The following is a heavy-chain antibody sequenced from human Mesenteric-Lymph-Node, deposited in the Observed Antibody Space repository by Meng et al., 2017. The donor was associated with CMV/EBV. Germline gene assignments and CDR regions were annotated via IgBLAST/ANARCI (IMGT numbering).Heavy chain of an antibody. J-gene: IGHJ4*02. D-gene: IGHD1-26*01. CDR1: GITFSSNW. CDR2: ISYDGGDK. Sequence: GESLKISCVASGITFSSNWMTWVRQAPHKGLEWVAVISYDGGDKYYADSVKGRFTISRDNSKKTLFLQMNSLRAEDTAVYYCAREVVGATTGYFDYWGQGTLVTVSS. CDR3: AREVVGATTGYFDY. V-gene: IGHV3-30-3*01.